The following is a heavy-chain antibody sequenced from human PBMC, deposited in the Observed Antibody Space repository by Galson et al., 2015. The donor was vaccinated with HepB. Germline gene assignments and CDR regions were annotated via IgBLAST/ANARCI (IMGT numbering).Heavy chain of an antibody. D-gene: IGHD2-21*02. CDR2: ISSSSSYT. V-gene: IGHV3-11*06. Sequence: SLRLSCAASGFTFSGYYMSWVRQAPGKGLEWVSFISSSSSYTNYADSVKGRFTITRDNAKNSLYLHMNSLRAEDTAVYDCAREGGDSWNYYGMDVWGQGTTVTVSS. J-gene: IGHJ6*02. CDR3: AREGGDSWNYYGMDV. CDR1: GFTFSGYY.